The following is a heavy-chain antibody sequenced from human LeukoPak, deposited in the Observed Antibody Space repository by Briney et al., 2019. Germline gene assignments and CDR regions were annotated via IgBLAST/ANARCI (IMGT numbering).Heavy chain of an antibody. J-gene: IGHJ4*02. D-gene: IGHD6-6*01. CDR3: ARSYSSSSPHFDY. CDR1: GGTFSSYA. V-gene: IGHV1-69*05. Sequence: EASVKVSCKASGGTFSSYAISWVRQAPGQGLEWMEGIIPIFGTANYAQKFQGRVTITTDESTSTAYMELSSLRSEDTAVYYCARSYSSSSPHFDYWGQGTLVTVSS. CDR2: IIPIFGTA.